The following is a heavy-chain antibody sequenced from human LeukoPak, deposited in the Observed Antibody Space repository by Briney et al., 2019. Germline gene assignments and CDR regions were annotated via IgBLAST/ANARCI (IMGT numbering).Heavy chain of an antibody. Sequence: SETLSLTCAVYGGSFSGYYWSWIRQPPGKGLEWIGEINHSGSTNYNPSIKSRVTISVDTSKNQFSLKLSSVTAADTAVYYCAHGDSSSPDYYYYYYMDVWGKGTTVTVSS. CDR1: GGSFSGYY. J-gene: IGHJ6*03. CDR3: AHGDSSSPDYYYYYYMDV. V-gene: IGHV4-34*01. D-gene: IGHD6-6*01. CDR2: INHSGST.